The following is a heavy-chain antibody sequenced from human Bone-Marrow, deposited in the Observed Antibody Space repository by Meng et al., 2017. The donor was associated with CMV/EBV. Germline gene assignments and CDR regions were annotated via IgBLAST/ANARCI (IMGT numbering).Heavy chain of an antibody. CDR1: GGSISSYY. D-gene: IGHD2-2*02. CDR2: IYYSGST. CDR3: ASYCSSTSCYTGEVLFDY. V-gene: IGHV4-59*08. J-gene: IGHJ4*02. Sequence: SETLSLTCTVSGGSISSYYWGWIRQPPGKGLEWIGYIYYSGSTYYNPSLKSRVTISVDTSKNQFSLKLSSVTAADTAVYYCASYCSSTSCYTGEVLFDYWGQGTLVTVSS.